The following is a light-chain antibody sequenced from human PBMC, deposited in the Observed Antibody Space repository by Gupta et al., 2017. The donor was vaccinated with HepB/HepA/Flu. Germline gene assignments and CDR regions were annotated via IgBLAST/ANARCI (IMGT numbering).Light chain of an antibody. Sequence: DIQLTQSPSSLSASVRDRVTITCRASQYINNHVNWYQQQPGKAPKLLIYVASNLRSGVPSRFSGSGSGTLFTLTISSLHPEDVATYYCQQSYRAPFTFGGGTKVEIK. CDR3: QQSYRAPFT. CDR2: VAS. CDR1: QYINNH. V-gene: IGKV1-39*01. J-gene: IGKJ4*01.